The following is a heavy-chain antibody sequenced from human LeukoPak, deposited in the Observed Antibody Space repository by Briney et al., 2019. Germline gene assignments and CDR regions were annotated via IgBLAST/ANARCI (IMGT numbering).Heavy chain of an antibody. V-gene: IGHV3-48*03. CDR1: GFSLSSYE. J-gene: IGHJ5*02. CDR2: ISTSGSTM. D-gene: IGHD1/OR15-1a*01. CDR3: ARDRGVTGTLWFDP. Sequence: GGSLRLSCAASGFSLSSYEMNWVRQAPGKGLEWVSYISTSGSTMYYADSVKGRFTISRDNAKNLVYLQMNSLRADDTAVYYCARDRGVTGTLWFDPWGQGTLVTVSS.